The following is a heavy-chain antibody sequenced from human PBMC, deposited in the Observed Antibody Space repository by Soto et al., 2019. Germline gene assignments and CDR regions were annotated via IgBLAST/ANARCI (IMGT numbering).Heavy chain of an antibody. D-gene: IGHD2-2*01. CDR3: SLSDCSSTSCYVGEDAFDI. V-gene: IGHV1-46*03. J-gene: IGHJ3*02. CDR2: INTSGGST. Sequence: ASVKVSCKASGYTFTSYYMHWVRQAPGQGLEWMGIINTSGGSTSYAQKFQGRVTMTRDTSTSTVYMKLSSLRSEDTAVYFCSLSDCSSTSCYVGEDAFDIWGQGTMVTVSS. CDR1: GYTFTSYY.